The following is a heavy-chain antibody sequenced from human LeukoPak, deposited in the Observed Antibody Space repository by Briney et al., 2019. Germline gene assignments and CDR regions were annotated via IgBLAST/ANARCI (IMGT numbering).Heavy chain of an antibody. J-gene: IGHJ4*02. D-gene: IGHD3-3*01. CDR3: AKGRITIFGVVSALDY. CDR2: ISGSGGST. V-gene: IGHV3-23*01. Sequence: GGSLRLSCAASGFTFSNYAMSWVRQAPGKGLEWVSAISGSGGSTYYADSVKGRFTISRDNSKNTLYLQMNSLRAEDTAVYYCAKGRITIFGVVSALDYWGQGTLVTVSS. CDR1: GFTFSNYA.